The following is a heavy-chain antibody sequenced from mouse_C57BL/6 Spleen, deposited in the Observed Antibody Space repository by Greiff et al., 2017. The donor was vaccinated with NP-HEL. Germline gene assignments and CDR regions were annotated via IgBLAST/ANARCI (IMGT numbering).Heavy chain of an antibody. Sequence: EVQLQQSGAELVRPGASVKLSCTASGFNIKDDYMHWVKQRPEQGLEWIGWIDPENGDTEYASQFQGKATTTADTSSNTAYLQLSSLTSEDTDVYYFTTSMVTTGYYAMDYWGQRTSVTVSS. CDR2: IDPENGDT. V-gene: IGHV14-4*01. CDR1: GFNIKDDY. J-gene: IGHJ4*01. D-gene: IGHD2-2*01. CDR3: TTSMVTTGYYAMDY.